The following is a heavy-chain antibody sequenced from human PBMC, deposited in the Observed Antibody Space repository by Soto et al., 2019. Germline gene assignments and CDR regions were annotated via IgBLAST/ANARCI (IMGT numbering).Heavy chain of an antibody. D-gene: IGHD2-21*01. Sequence: QIQLVQSGGEEKKPGASVKVSCKSSGYKFISHSITWVRQAPGQGLEWMGRISAYNGNTNYAQKLQGRVTMTTDTSTNTAYMELRSLRSDDTAVYYCARGAFCGGAPGCRDMDVWGQGTTVTVSS. CDR3: ARGAFCGGAPGCRDMDV. V-gene: IGHV1-18*01. CDR1: GYKFISHS. CDR2: ISAYNGNT. J-gene: IGHJ6*02.